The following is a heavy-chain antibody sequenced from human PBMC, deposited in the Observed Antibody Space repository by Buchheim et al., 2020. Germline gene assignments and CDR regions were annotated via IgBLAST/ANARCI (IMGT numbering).Heavy chain of an antibody. CDR1: GGSFSGYY. CDR3: ARTKDYGDLPYY. V-gene: IGHV4-34*01. Sequence: QVQLQQWGAGLLKPSETLSLTRAVYGGSFSGYYWSWIRQPPGKGLEWIGEINHSGSTNYNPSLKSRVTISVDTSKNQFSLKLSSVTAADTAVYYCARTKDYGDLPYYWGQGTL. D-gene: IGHD4-17*01. J-gene: IGHJ4*02. CDR2: INHSGST.